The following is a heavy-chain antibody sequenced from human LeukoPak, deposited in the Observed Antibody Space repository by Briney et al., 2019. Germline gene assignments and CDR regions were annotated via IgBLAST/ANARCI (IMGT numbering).Heavy chain of an antibody. CDR3: ARDQRNYYGSGSYGVAFDI. CDR2: INPSGGST. Sequence: ASVKVSCKASGYTFTSYYMHWVRQAPGEGLEWMGIINPSGGSTSYAQKFQGRVTMTRDMSTSTVYMELSSLRSEDTAVYYCARDQRNYYGSGSYGVAFDIWGQGTMVTVSS. V-gene: IGHV1-46*01. CDR1: GYTFTSYY. J-gene: IGHJ3*02. D-gene: IGHD3-10*01.